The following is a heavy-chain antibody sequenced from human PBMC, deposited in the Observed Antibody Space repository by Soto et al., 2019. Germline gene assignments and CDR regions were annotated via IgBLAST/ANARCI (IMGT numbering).Heavy chain of an antibody. V-gene: IGHV3-9*01. D-gene: IGHD6-6*01. Sequence: GGSLRLSCAASGFTFDDYAMHWVRQAPGKGLEWVSGISWNSGSVGYADSGKGRFTISRDNAKRSLYLQMNSLRAEDTALYYCAYCSWGSSYYCDYWGQGTLVTVSS. CDR1: GFTFDDYA. J-gene: IGHJ4*02. CDR3: AYCSWGSSYYCDY. CDR2: ISWNSGSV.